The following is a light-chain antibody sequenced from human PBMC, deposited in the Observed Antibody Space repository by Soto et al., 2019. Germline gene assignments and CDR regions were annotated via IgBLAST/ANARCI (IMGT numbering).Light chain of an antibody. CDR3: SSYTSSGTRV. CDR1: TSDVGGYNF. Sequence: QSVLTQPASVSGSPGQSITISCTGTTSDVGGYNFVSWYQLHPGKAPKLMIFEVSNRPLGVSNRFSGSKSGNTASLTISGLQAEDEADYYCSSYTSSGTRVFGTGTKLTVL. CDR2: EVS. V-gene: IGLV2-14*01. J-gene: IGLJ1*01.